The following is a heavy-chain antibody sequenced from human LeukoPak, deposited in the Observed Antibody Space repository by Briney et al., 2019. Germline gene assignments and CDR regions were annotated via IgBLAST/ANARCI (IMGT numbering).Heavy chain of an antibody. CDR2: ITSSGDAI. D-gene: IGHD3-3*01. CDR1: GFTFSDYE. V-gene: IGHV3-48*03. CDR3: AKDTPYDFWSGYYTGDIGDI. Sequence: GGSLRLSCVASGFTFSDYEMHWVRQAPGKGLEWLSYITSSGDAIYSADSVRGRFTISRDNSKNTLYLQMNSLRAEDTAVYYCAKDTPYDFWSGYYTGDIGDIWGQGTMVTVSS. J-gene: IGHJ3*02.